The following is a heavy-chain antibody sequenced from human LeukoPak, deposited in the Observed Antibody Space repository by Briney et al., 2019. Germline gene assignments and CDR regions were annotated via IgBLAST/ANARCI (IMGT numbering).Heavy chain of an antibody. D-gene: IGHD6-19*01. Sequence: SETLSLTCTVPGRSIRSSSYYCGWIRQPPGKGLEWIGSIYYSGSTYYNASLKSRGTISVDTSKNQFSLKLNSVTAADTAVYFCARQVVAVAGTGYFDYWGQGTLVTVSS. V-gene: IGHV4-39*01. CDR1: GRSIRSSSYY. CDR3: ARQVVAVAGTGYFDY. J-gene: IGHJ4*02. CDR2: IYYSGST.